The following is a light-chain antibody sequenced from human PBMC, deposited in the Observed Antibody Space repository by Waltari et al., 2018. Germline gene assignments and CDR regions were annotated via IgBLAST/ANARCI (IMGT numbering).Light chain of an antibody. J-gene: IGKJ4*01. CDR1: QSISSY. CDR2: AAS. Sequence: DIQMTQSPSSLSASVGDRVTIPCRAIQSISSYLNWYQQKPGKAPKLLIYAASSLQSGVPSRFSGSGSGTDFTLTISSLQPEDFATYYCQQSYSTLPLTFGGGTKVEIK. CDR3: QQSYSTLPLT. V-gene: IGKV1-39*01.